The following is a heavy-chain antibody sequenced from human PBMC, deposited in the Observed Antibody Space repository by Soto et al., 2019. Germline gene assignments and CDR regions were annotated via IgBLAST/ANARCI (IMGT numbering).Heavy chain of an antibody. J-gene: IGHJ4*02. CDR3: ARQSALDTDDY. V-gene: IGHV5-51*01. CDR2: IYPGDSDT. D-gene: IGHD5-18*01. CDR1: GYRFTSYW. Sequence: PGESLKLSCKGSGYRFTSYWIGWVRPMPGKGLDWMGIIYPGDSDTRYSPSFQGQVTISADKSISTAYLQGSSLKASDTAVYYCARQSALDTDDYWGQGTRVTVSS.